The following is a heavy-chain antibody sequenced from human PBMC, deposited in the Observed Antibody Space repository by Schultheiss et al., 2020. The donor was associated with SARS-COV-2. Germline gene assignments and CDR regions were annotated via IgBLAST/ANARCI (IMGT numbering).Heavy chain of an antibody. CDR2: ISSSSSYI. CDR3: ARDYYDSSGYYYEFFDY. Sequence: GGSLRLSCAASGFTFSSYAMHWVRQAPGKGLEWVSSISSSSSYIYYADSVKGRFTISRDNAKNSLYLQMNSLRAEDTAVYYCARDYYDSSGYYYEFFDYWGQGTLVTVSS. CDR1: GFTFSSYA. V-gene: IGHV3-21*01. J-gene: IGHJ4*02. D-gene: IGHD3-22*01.